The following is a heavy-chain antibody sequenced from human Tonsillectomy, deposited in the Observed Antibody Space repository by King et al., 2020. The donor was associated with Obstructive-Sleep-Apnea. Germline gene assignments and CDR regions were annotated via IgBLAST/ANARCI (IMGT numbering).Heavy chain of an antibody. J-gene: IGHJ6*02. CDR2: TYHSGST. V-gene: IGHV4-4*02. CDR3: AREGGDIVVVGGGMDV. D-gene: IGHD2-15*01. Sequence: VQLQESGPGLVKPSGTLSLTCAVSGDSISSNYWWTWVRQPPGKGLEWIGETYHSGSTNYNPSLKSRVTISVDKSMNQFSLKLSSVTAADPAVYYCAREGGDIVVVGGGMDVWGQGTTVTVSS. CDR1: GDSISSNYW.